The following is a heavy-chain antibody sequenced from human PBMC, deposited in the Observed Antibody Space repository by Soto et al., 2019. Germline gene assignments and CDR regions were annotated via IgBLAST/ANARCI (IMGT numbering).Heavy chain of an antibody. CDR1: GFTFSTYV. CDR2: ISSGGST. Sequence: GGSLRLSCAASGFTFSTYVMTWVRLAPGKGLEWVSGISSGGSTYYADSVKGRFTISRDNSKSTLFLQMNSLRAEDTAIYYCAKVLRPAYFYGLDVWGQGTTVTVSS. J-gene: IGHJ6*02. D-gene: IGHD3-16*01. V-gene: IGHV3-23*01. CDR3: AKVLRPAYFYGLDV.